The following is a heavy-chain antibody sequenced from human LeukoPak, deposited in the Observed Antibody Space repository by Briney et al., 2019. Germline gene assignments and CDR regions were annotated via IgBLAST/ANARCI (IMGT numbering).Heavy chain of an antibody. CDR2: IYPGDSDT. CDR1: GYRFTSYW. Sequence: GASLQISCKGSGYRFTSYWIGGVRQLPGKGLEWMGIIYPGDSDTRYSPSFQGLVTISADKSISTAYLQWSSLKASDTAMYHCARLESSGWYFPFDYWGQGTLVTVSS. V-gene: IGHV5-51*01. D-gene: IGHD6-19*01. CDR3: ARLESSGWYFPFDY. J-gene: IGHJ4*02.